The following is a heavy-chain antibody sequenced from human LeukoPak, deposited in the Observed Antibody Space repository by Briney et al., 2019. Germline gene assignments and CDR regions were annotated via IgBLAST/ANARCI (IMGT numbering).Heavy chain of an antibody. J-gene: IGHJ2*01. CDR2: INPNSGGT. CDR1: GYTFTGYY. D-gene: IGHD6-19*01. Sequence: ASVKVSCKASGYTFTGYYMHWVRQAPGQGLEWMGWINPNSGGTNYAQKFQGWVTMTRDTSISTAYMELCRLRSDDTAVYYCARGLHSSGWYSSTFGWYFDLWGRGTLVTVSS. V-gene: IGHV1-2*04. CDR3: ARGLHSSGWYSSTFGWYFDL.